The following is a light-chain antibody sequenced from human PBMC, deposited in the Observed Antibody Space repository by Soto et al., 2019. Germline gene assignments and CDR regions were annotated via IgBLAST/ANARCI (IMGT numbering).Light chain of an antibody. CDR2: EES. Sequence: DIHLPQSPSSLSASVGDRVTITGRASQAITNNLAWYQQKPGNPHRLLIYEESTLHSGVPSRFSGRKVGTQFILTIDSLQPEEFATYYCQKVKSYPRTVGGGTKVDIK. CDR1: QAITNN. V-gene: IGKV1-9*01. J-gene: IGKJ4*01. CDR3: QKVKSYPRT.